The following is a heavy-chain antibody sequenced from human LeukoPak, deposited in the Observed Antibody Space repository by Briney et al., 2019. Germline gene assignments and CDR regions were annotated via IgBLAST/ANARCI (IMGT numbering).Heavy chain of an antibody. CDR1: GFTVNSNY. CDR3: ARGTDLPTDY. Sequence: GGSLRLSCAASGFTVNSNYMSWVRQAPGKGLEWVSVIYSGGTTYYADSVKGRFTISRDNSKNTLYLQMNSLRAEDTAVYYCARGTDLPTDYWGQGTLVTVSS. J-gene: IGHJ4*02. D-gene: IGHD3/OR15-3a*01. CDR2: IYSGGTT. V-gene: IGHV3-53*01.